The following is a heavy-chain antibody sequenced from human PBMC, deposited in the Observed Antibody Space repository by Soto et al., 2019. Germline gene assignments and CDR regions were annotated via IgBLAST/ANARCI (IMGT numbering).Heavy chain of an antibody. CDR1: GYSFCTYW. V-gene: IGHV5-51*01. D-gene: IGHD3-22*01. Sequence: GESLKISCKGSGYSFCTYWSGWVRQMPGKGLEWMGMIYPGDSDTRYSPSFQGQVTISADKSISTAYLQWSSLKASDTAMYYCAKLTVSTDYDDSWGQGTLVTVSS. CDR2: IYPGDSDT. J-gene: IGHJ4*02. CDR3: AKLTVSTDYDDS.